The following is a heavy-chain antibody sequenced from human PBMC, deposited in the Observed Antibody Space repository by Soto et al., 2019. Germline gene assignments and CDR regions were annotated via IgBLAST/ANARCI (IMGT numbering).Heavy chain of an antibody. Sequence: PSETLSLTCTVSGGSISSYYWSWIRQPPGKGLEWIGYIYYSGSTNYNPSLKSRVTISVDTSKNQFSLKLSSVTAADTAVYYCARQVSDFWSGYSYWGQGTLVTVSS. J-gene: IGHJ4*02. D-gene: IGHD3-3*01. V-gene: IGHV4-59*01. CDR3: ARQVSDFWSGYSY. CDR2: IYYSGST. CDR1: GGSISSYY.